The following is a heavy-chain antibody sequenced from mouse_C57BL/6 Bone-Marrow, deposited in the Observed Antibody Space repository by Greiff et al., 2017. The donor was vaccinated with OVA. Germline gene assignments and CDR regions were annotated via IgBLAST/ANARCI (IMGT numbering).Heavy chain of an antibody. J-gene: IGHJ4*01. CDR1: GFTFSNYW. CDR3: TAGNGGRYYAMDY. V-gene: IGHV6-3*01. D-gene: IGHD2-1*01. Sequence: VQLKESGGGLVQPGGSMKLSCVASGFTFSNYWMNWVRQSPEKGLEWVAQIRLKSDNYATHYAESVKGRFTISRDDSKSSVYLQMNNLRAEDTGIYYCTAGNGGRYYAMDYWGQGTSVTVSS. CDR2: IRLKSDNYAT.